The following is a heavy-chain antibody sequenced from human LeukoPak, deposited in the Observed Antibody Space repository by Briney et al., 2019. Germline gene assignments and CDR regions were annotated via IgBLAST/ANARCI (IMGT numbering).Heavy chain of an antibody. J-gene: IGHJ4*02. CDR3: AKLLESYSDS. CDR1: RFTFSSYA. CDR2: IGGTGAST. Sequence: GGSLRLSCAASRFTFSSYAMSWVRQAPGKGLEWVSAIGGTGASTYYADSVKGRFTISRDNPKNTLYLQMNSLRAEDTAVYYCAKLLESYSDSWGQGTLVTVSS. V-gene: IGHV3-23*01.